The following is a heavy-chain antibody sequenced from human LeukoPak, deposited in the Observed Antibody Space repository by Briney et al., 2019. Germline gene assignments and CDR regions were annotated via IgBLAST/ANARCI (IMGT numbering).Heavy chain of an antibody. CDR3: ARDGGIAVAGGFDY. Sequence: GGSLRLSCAASGFTFSSYAMAWVRQAPGKGLEWVSAISGSGGSTYYADSVKGRFTISRDNSKNTLYLQMNSLRAEDTAVYYCARDGGIAVAGGFDYWGQGTLVTVSS. CDR1: GFTFSSYA. D-gene: IGHD6-13*01. J-gene: IGHJ4*02. V-gene: IGHV3-23*01. CDR2: ISGSGGST.